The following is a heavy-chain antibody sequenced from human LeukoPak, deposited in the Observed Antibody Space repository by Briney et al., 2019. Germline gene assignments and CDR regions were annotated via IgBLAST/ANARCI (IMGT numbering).Heavy chain of an antibody. CDR3: ARVTPSANDYGDFYYYYYMDV. D-gene: IGHD4-17*01. CDR2: IVVGSGNT. Sequence: ASVKVSCKASGFTFTSSAMQWVRQARGQRLEWIGWIVVGSGNTNYAQKFQERVTITRDMSTSTAYMELSSLRSEDTAVYYCARVTPSANDYGDFYYYYYMDVWGKGTTVTISS. CDR1: GFTFTSSA. V-gene: IGHV1-58*02. J-gene: IGHJ6*03.